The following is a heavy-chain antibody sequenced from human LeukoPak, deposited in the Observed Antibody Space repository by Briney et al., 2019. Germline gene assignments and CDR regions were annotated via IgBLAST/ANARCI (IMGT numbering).Heavy chain of an antibody. Sequence: SETLSLTCTVSGGSISSYYWSWIRQPAGKGLEWIGRIYTSGSTDYNPSLKSRVTMSVDTSKNQFSLKLSSVTAADTAVYYCARDLRGIAAAGTIDPWGQGTLVTVSS. CDR2: IYTSGST. D-gene: IGHD6-13*01. V-gene: IGHV4-4*07. CDR1: GGSISSYY. CDR3: ARDLRGIAAAGTIDP. J-gene: IGHJ5*02.